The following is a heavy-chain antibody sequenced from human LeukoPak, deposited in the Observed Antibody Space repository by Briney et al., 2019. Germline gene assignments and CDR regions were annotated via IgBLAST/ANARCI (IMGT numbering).Heavy chain of an antibody. V-gene: IGHV4-61*08. Sequence: SETLSLTCTVSAGSISSGGYYWSWIRQPPGKGLEWIGYIYYSGSTNYNPSLKSRVTISVDTSKNQFSLKLSSVTAADTAVYYCARGGSLRYSSSWAYDYWGQGTLVTVSS. CDR1: AGSISSGGYY. J-gene: IGHJ4*02. CDR2: IYYSGST. CDR3: ARGGSLRYSSSWAYDY. D-gene: IGHD6-13*01.